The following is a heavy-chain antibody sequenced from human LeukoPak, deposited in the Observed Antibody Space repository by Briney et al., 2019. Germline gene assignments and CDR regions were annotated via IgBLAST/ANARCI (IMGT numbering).Heavy chain of an antibody. J-gene: IGHJ6*02. CDR3: ASAGYGMDV. Sequence: SETLSLTCAVYGGSFSGYYWSWIRQPPGKGLEWIGEINHSGSTNYNPSLKSRVTIPVDTSKNQFSLKLSSVTAADTAVYYCASAGYGMDVWGQGTTVTVSS. CDR1: GGSFSGYY. D-gene: IGHD6-13*01. V-gene: IGHV4-34*01. CDR2: INHSGST.